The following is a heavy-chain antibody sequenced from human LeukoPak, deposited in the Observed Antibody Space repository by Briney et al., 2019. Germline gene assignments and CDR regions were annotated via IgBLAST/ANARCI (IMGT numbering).Heavy chain of an antibody. CDR3: ARDSWRGPFDY. D-gene: IGHD3-16*01. Sequence: PGGSLRLSCAASGFTFSSYWMSWVRQAPGKGLEWVANIKQDGSEKYYVDSVKGRFTISRDNAKNSLYLQMDSLRAEDTAVYYCARDSWRGPFDYWGQGTLVTVSS. J-gene: IGHJ4*02. CDR2: IKQDGSEK. V-gene: IGHV3-7*01. CDR1: GFTFSSYW.